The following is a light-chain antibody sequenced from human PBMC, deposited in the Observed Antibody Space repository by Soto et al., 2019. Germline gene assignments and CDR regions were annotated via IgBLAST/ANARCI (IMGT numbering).Light chain of an antibody. CDR3: QSYDNSLSGSRV. J-gene: IGLJ3*02. Sequence: QSVLTQPPSVSGAPGQRVTISCTGRRSNIGAGYDVHWYQHLPGTAPKLLIYGSSNRPSGVPDRFSGSKSGTSASLAITGLQAADEAVYYCQSYDNSLSGSRVFGGGTKVTVL. CDR1: RSNIGAGYD. CDR2: GSS. V-gene: IGLV1-40*01.